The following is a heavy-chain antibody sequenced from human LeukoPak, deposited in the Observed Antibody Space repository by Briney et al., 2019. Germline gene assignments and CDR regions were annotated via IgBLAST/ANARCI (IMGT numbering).Heavy chain of an antibody. J-gene: IGHJ4*02. CDR1: GGTFSSYA. CDR3: ARVTNELTSYYFDY. CDR2: IIPIFGTA. D-gene: IGHD3-10*01. Sequence: SVKVSCKASGGTFSSYAISWVRQAAGQGLEWMGGIIPIFGTANYAQKFQGRVTITTDESTSTAYMELSSLRSEDTAVYYCARVTNELTSYYFDYWGQGTLVTVSS. V-gene: IGHV1-69*05.